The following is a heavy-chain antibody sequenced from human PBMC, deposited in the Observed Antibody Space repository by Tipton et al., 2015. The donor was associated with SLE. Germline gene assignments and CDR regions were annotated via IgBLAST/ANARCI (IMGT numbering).Heavy chain of an antibody. Sequence: TLSLTCTVSGVSIDHYYWSWIRQPPGKGLEWIGHIYYSGSTNYNPSLKSRVTISVDTSKNQFSLKLTSVTTADTAVYYCARAEMTTEGSVFYFYVDVWGKGTTVTASS. CDR3: ARAEMTTEGSVFYFYVDV. CDR1: GVSIDHYY. V-gene: IGHV4-59*01. D-gene: IGHD5-24*01. J-gene: IGHJ6*03. CDR2: IYYSGST.